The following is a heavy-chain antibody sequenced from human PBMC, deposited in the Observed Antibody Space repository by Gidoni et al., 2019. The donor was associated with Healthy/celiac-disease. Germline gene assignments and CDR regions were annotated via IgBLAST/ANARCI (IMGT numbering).Heavy chain of an antibody. CDR2: IYYSGRT. D-gene: IGHD3-10*01. CDR1: GGSISSGGYY. CDR3: ARAEYYYGSGSYHRFDY. Sequence: QVQLQESGPGLVKPSQTLSLTCPVSGGSISSGGYYWSWIRQHPGKGLEWIGYIYYSGRTYYNPSLKSRVTISVDTSKNQFSLKLSSVTAADTAVYYCARAEYYYGSGSYHRFDYWGQGTLVTVSS. V-gene: IGHV4-31*03. J-gene: IGHJ4*02.